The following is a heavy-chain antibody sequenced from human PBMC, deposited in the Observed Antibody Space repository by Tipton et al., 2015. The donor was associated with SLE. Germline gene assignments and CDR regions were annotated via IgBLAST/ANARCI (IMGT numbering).Heavy chain of an antibody. CDR3: AREFKGSDWAHFDY. V-gene: IGHV3-23*03. CDR1: GFSFSTYA. D-gene: IGHD6-19*01. J-gene: IGHJ4*02. CDR2: IYASGII. Sequence: SLRLSCAASGFSFSTYAMSWVRQAPGKGLEWVSIIYASGIIYYADSVKGRFTISRDNSKNTLYLQMNSLRAEDTAVYYCAREFKGSDWAHFDYWGQGTLVTVSS.